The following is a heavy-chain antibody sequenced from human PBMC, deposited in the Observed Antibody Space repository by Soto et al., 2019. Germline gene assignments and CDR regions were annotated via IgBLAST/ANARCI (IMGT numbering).Heavy chain of an antibody. J-gene: IGHJ6*02. CDR1: GYSFTRYG. D-gene: IGHD3-16*01. CDR3: AMVDVYVTPSPQDV. CDR2: INAYNGNT. Sequence: ASVKVSCKASGYSFTRYGIGWARQAPGQGLEWMGWINAYNGNTNYAQNLQGRLTLTTDTSTTTAYMELRSLRSNDTAIYYCAMVDVYVTPSPQDVWDQGTTVTVSS. V-gene: IGHV1-18*01.